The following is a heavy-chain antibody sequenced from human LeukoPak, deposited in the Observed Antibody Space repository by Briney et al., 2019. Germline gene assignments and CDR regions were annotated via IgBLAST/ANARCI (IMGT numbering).Heavy chain of an antibody. V-gene: IGHV1-24*01. Sequence: ASVKVSCKVSGYTLTELSMHWVRQAPGKGLEWMGGFDPEDGETIYAQKFQGRVTMTEDTSTDTAYMELRSLRSDDAAVYYCASTYYYDSSGPSDYWGQGTLVTVSS. D-gene: IGHD3-22*01. CDR2: FDPEDGET. CDR1: GYTLTELS. J-gene: IGHJ4*02. CDR3: ASTYYYDSSGPSDY.